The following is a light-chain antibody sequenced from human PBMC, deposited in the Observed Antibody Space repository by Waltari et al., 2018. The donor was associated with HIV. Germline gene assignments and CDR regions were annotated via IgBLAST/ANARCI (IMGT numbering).Light chain of an antibody. V-gene: IGLV1-40*01. CDR2: NNN. CDR1: SSHVGAGSD. CDR3: QSYDSSLSGWV. J-gene: IGLJ3*02. Sequence: SVLPQPPSVSGAPGQRVAISCTGRSSHVGAGSDLHLYQQLSGTAPKLLIYNNNNRPSGVPDRFSGSKSGTSASLAITGLQAEDEADYYCQSYDSSLSGWVFGGGTKLTVL.